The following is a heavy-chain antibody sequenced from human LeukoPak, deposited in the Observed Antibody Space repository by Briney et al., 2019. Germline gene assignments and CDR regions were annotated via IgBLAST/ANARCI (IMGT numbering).Heavy chain of an antibody. J-gene: IGHJ4*02. CDR3: ARGQRDIVVVTAPYYLDY. D-gene: IGHD2-21*02. CDR1: GFTFSSYA. V-gene: IGHV3-30-3*01. Sequence: GRSLRLSCAASGFTFSSYAMHWVRQAPGKGLEWVAVISYDGSNKYYADSVKGRFTISRDNSKNTLYVQMNSLRGEDTAVYYCARGQRDIVVVTAPYYLDYWGQGTLVTVSS. CDR2: ISYDGSNK.